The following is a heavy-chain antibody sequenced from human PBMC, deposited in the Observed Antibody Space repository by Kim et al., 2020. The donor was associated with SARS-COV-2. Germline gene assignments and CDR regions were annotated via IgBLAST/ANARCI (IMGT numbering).Heavy chain of an antibody. CDR3: AARSRLNYYYYGMDV. J-gene: IGHJ6*02. D-gene: IGHD6-13*01. Sequence: DSEKGRCTVSRDTAKNSMYLQMYSIGAEDTAVYYCAARSRLNYYYYGMDVWGQGTTVTVSS. V-gene: IGHV3-7*01.